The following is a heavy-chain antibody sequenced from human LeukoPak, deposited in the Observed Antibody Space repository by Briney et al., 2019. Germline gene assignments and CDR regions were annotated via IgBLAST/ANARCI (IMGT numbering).Heavy chain of an antibody. CDR2: FDPEDGET. D-gene: IGHD6-19*01. CDR3: ATDGSSSSGWFSDY. CDR1: GYTLTELS. Sequence: ASVKVSCKVSGYTLTELSMHWVRQAPGKGLEWMGGFDPEDGETIYAQKFQGRVTMTEDTSTDTAYMELSSLRSEDTAVYYCATDGSSSSGWFSDYWGQGTLVTVSS. V-gene: IGHV1-24*01. J-gene: IGHJ4*02.